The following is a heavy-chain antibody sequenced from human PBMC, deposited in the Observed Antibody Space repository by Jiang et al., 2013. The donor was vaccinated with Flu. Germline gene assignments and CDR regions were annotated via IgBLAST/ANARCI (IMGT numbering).Heavy chain of an antibody. D-gene: IGHD3-22*01. CDR1: GGSFSGYY. CDR3: AVEYYYDSSGYRRMNDY. Sequence: TCAVYGGSFSGYYWSWIRQPPGKGLEWIGEINHSGSTNYNPSLKSRVTISVDTSKNQFSLKLSSVTAADTAVYYCAVEYYYDSSGYRRMNDYWGQGTLVTVSS. V-gene: IGHV4-34*01. J-gene: IGHJ4*02. CDR2: INHSGST.